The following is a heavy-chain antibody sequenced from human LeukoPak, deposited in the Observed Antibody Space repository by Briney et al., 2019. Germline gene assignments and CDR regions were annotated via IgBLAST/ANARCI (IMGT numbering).Heavy chain of an antibody. CDR1: GFTFSNYW. Sequence: GGSLRLSCVSSGFTFSNYWMKWVRQAPGKGLEWVASINEDGSGKFSVGSVKDRITISRDNTRNSLDLQINSLTVEDTAINYCARDDGDVWGTGTTVTVSS. CDR2: INEDGSGK. V-gene: IGHV3-7*01. CDR3: ARDDGDV. J-gene: IGHJ6*04.